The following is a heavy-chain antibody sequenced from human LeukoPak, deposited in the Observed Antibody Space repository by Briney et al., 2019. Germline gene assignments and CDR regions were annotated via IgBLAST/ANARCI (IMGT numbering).Heavy chain of an antibody. V-gene: IGHV1-69*06. CDR1: GYTLTGYY. Sequence: VASVKVSCKASGYTLTGYYMHWVRQAPGQGLEWMGGIIPIFGTANYAQKFQGRVTITADKSTSTAYTELSSLRSEDTAVYYCARNSRLYSSSYDAFDIWGQGTMVTVSS. CDR3: ARNSRLYSSSYDAFDI. D-gene: IGHD6-13*01. CDR2: IIPIFGTA. J-gene: IGHJ3*02.